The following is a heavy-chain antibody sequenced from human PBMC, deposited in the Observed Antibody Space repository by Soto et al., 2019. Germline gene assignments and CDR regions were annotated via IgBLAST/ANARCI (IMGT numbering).Heavy chain of an antibody. V-gene: IGHV1-69*13. CDR2: IIPIFGTA. J-gene: IGHJ4*02. CDR3: ARLGPAGGYGRMDYYFDY. D-gene: IGHD5-12*01. Sequence: GASVKVSCKASGGTFSSYAISWVRQAPGQGLEWMGGIIPIFGTANYAQKFQGRVTITADESTSTAYMELSSLRSEDTAVYYCARLGPAGGYGRMDYYFDYWGQGTLVTVSS. CDR1: GGTFSSYA.